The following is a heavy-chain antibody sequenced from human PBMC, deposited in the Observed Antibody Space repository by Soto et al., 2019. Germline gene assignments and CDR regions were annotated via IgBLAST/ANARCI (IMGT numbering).Heavy chain of an antibody. J-gene: IGHJ4*02. CDR2: IHNDGTT. Sequence: PSETLSLTCAVSGGSIRSGWLWSWVRQTPGKGLEWIGEIHNDGTTHLNPSLKSRVIISVDGSKNQFSLKLTSVTAADTAVYYCARCGDFCLDYWGRGSLVTVYS. CDR1: GGSIRSGWL. CDR3: ARCGDFCLDY. D-gene: IGHD3-16*01. V-gene: IGHV4-4*02.